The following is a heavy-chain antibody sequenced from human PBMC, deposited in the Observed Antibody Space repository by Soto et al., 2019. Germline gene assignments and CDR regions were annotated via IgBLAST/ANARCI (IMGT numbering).Heavy chain of an antibody. CDR3: AIYDWNKAWFDP. V-gene: IGHV4-59*02. CDR1: GDSVTSHC. Sequence: PSETLSLTCTVSGDSVTSHCWSWIRQSPGKGLEWIGWSYSSGTTNYNPSLESRVTISVDTSKNQFSLKITSVTPADTAVYYCAIYDWNKAWFDPWGQGTLVTVSS. D-gene: IGHD1-20*01. CDR2: SYSSGTT. J-gene: IGHJ5*02.